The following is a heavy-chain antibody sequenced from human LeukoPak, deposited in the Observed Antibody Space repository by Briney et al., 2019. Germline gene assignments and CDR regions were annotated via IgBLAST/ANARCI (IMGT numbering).Heavy chain of an antibody. CDR2: IYTTGST. CDR3: ARGYAFDY. Sequence: SETLSLTCTVSGGSISSGSYYWNWIRQPAGKGLEWIGRIYTTGSTNYNPSLESRVTISVDTSKNQFSLKLSSVTAADTAVYYCARGYAFDYWGQGTLVTVSS. J-gene: IGHJ4*02. CDR1: GGSISSGSYY. V-gene: IGHV4-61*02. D-gene: IGHD3-16*01.